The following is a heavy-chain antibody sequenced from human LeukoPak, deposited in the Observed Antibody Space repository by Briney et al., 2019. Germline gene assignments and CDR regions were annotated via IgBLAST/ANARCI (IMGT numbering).Heavy chain of an antibody. Sequence: GGSLRLSCAASGFTVRSNYISWVRQAPGKGLEWVSLIYSGGNAFYADSVKGRFIISRDNSKNTVYLQMNSLRAEDTAVYYCARDMEGGSGWYDYWGQGTLVTVSA. CDR3: ARDMEGGSGWYDY. D-gene: IGHD6-19*01. CDR1: GFTVRSNY. V-gene: IGHV3-53*01. CDR2: IYSGGNA. J-gene: IGHJ4*02.